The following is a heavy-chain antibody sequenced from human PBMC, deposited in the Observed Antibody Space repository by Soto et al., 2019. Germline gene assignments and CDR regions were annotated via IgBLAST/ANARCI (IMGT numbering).Heavy chain of an antibody. CDR3: ASRSYDSSGYYLDY. Sequence: SVKVSCKASGCTFSSYTISWVRQAPGQGLEWMGRIIPILGIANYAQKFQGRVTITADKSTSTAYMELSSLRSEDTAVYYCASRSYDSSGYYLDYWGQGTLVTVSS. D-gene: IGHD3-22*01. J-gene: IGHJ4*02. CDR2: IIPILGIA. CDR1: GCTFSSYT. V-gene: IGHV1-69*02.